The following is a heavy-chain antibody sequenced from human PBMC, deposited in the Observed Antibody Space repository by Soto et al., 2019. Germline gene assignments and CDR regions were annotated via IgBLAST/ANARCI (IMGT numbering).Heavy chain of an antibody. D-gene: IGHD2-15*01. CDR3: AKDHRNGGSRVDY. CDR1: RFSFRAHG. Sequence: QVQLVESGGGVVQPGRSLRLSCAASRFSFRAHGMHWVRQAPGKGLEWVAVISCDGSSTYYADSVKGRFTISRDNSNNALYLQMSNLRTEDTAVYFFAKDHRNGGSRVDYWGQGTLVTVSS. V-gene: IGHV3-30*18. J-gene: IGHJ4*02. CDR2: ISCDGSST.